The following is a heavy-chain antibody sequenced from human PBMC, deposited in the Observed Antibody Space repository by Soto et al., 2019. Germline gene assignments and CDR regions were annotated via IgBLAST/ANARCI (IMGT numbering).Heavy chain of an antibody. CDR3: AHKPHTAAATRGLGWFDP. J-gene: IGHJ5*02. V-gene: IGHV2-5*02. D-gene: IGHD6-13*01. Sequence: QITLKESGTTLVKATQTLTLTCTFSGFSLSTTGVGVGWIRQPPGKALEWLGFIYWDDDKRYSPSLKSRLTIDKDTSKNQVVLTITNMDPADTATYYCAHKPHTAAATRGLGWFDPWGQGTLVTVSS. CDR2: IYWDDDK. CDR1: GFSLSTTGVG.